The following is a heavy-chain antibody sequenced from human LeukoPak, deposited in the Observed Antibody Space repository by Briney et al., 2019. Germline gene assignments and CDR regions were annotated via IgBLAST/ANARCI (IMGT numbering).Heavy chain of an antibody. V-gene: IGHV3-7*03. D-gene: IGHD1-26*01. J-gene: IGHJ4*02. CDR2: IKQDGSEK. CDR3: AKGGGSYDWYYFDY. Sequence: PGGSLRLSCAGSGFTFRSYWMNWVRQAPGTGLEWVANIKQDGSEKYYVDSVKGRFTISKDNSKNTLYLQMNSLRAEDTAVYYCAKGGGSYDWYYFDYWGQGTLVTVSS. CDR1: GFTFRSYW.